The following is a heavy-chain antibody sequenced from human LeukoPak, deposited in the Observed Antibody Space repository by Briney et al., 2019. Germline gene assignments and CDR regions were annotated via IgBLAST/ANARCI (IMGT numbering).Heavy chain of an antibody. Sequence: GGSLRLSCAASGFTFSDYYMDWVRQAPGKGLVWVSHINIDGSSTTYADAVKGRFTISRDNAKDTLYLQMNSLRAEDTAVYYCARDKGWHDYFDYWGQGTLVTVSS. J-gene: IGHJ4*02. CDR2: INIDGSST. CDR3: ARDKGWHDYFDY. CDR1: GFTFSDYY. D-gene: IGHD2-15*01. V-gene: IGHV3-74*01.